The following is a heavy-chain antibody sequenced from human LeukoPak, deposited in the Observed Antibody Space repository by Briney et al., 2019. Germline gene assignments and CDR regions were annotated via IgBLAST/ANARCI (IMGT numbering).Heavy chain of an antibody. Sequence: GGSLRLSCAASGFTFSTAWMSWVRKAPGKGLEWVGHIKSKTNGGTTDYAAPVRGRFTISRDDSTNTLYLQMSSLMTKDTAVYYCTTDEWAWGQGTLVTVSP. CDR3: TTDEWA. D-gene: IGHD2-8*01. CDR1: GFTFSTAW. CDR2: IKSKTNGGTT. J-gene: IGHJ5*02. V-gene: IGHV3-15*01.